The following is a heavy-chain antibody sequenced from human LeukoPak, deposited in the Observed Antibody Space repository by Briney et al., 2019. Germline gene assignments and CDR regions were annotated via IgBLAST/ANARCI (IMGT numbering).Heavy chain of an antibody. D-gene: IGHD2-15*01. CDR3: AILASDNRAFNL. Sequence: PSETLSLTCTVSGTSITSYYWNWIRQAPGQGPEWIGYGHYSGNTKYNPPLKSRVTISVDTSKNQFSLRLSSVTAADTAVYFCAILASDNRAFNLWGQGTLVTVSS. CDR2: GHYSGNT. V-gene: IGHV4-59*08. CDR1: GTSITSYY. J-gene: IGHJ5*02.